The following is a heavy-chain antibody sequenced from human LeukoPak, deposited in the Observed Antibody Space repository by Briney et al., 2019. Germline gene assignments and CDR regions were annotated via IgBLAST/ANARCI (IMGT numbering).Heavy chain of an antibody. V-gene: IGHV3-48*01. J-gene: IGHJ4*02. CDR1: GFTFSSYS. CDR3: ARDFNRYSGSYYFDY. CDR2: ISSSSSTI. D-gene: IGHD1-26*01. Sequence: GGSLRLSCAASGFTFSSYSMNWVRQAPGKGLEWVSYISSSSSTIYYADSVKGRFTISRDNAKNSLYLQMNSLRAEDTAVYYCARDFNRYSGSYYFDYWGQGTLVTVSS.